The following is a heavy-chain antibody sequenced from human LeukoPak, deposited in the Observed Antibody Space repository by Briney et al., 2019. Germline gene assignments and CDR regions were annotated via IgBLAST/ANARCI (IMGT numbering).Heavy chain of an antibody. V-gene: IGHV1-18*01. CDR3: ARDWVPYYYDSSGYYYGPSFDY. J-gene: IGHJ4*02. CDR2: ISAYNGNT. CDR1: GYTFTSYG. Sequence: ASVKVSCKASGYTFTSYGISWVRQAPGQGLEWMGWISAYNGNTNYAQKLKGRVTMTTDTSTSTAYMELRSLRSDDTAVYYCARDWVPYYYDSSGYYYGPSFDYWGQGTLVTVSS. D-gene: IGHD3-22*01.